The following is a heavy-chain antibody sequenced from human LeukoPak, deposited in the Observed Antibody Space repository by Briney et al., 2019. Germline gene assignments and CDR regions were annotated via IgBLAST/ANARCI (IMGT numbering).Heavy chain of an antibody. D-gene: IGHD6-13*01. CDR2: INHSGST. CDR3: ARGNSSSWYPGTYYYYGMDV. CDR1: GGSFSGYY. Sequence: SETLSLTCAVYGGSFSGYYWSWIRQPPGKGLEWIGEINHSGSTNYNPSLKSRVTISVGTSKNQFSLKLSSVTAADTAVYYCARGNSSSWYPGTYYYYGMDVWGQGTTVTVSS. J-gene: IGHJ6*02. V-gene: IGHV4-34*01.